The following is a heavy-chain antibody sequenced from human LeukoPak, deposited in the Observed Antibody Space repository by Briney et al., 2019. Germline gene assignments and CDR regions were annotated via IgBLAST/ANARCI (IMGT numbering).Heavy chain of an antibody. Sequence: SETLSLTWTVATGSISSYYWSWIRQPPGKGLEWIGYIYYSGSTNYNPSLKSRVTISVDTSKNQFSLKLSSVTAADTAVYYCARDSPPNRWYFDLWGRGTLVTVSS. CDR1: TGSISSYY. V-gene: IGHV4-59*01. CDR2: IYYSGST. J-gene: IGHJ2*01. D-gene: IGHD1-14*01. CDR3: ARDSPPNRWYFDL.